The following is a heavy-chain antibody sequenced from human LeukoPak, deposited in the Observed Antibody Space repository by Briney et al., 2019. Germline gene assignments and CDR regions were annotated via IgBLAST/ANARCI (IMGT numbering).Heavy chain of an antibody. CDR1: GDSVSSNSAA. J-gene: IGHJ5*02. Sequence: SQTLSLTCAISGDSVSSNSAAWNWIRQSPSRGLEWLGRTYYRSKWYNDYAVSVKSRITINPDTSKNQFSLQLSSVTPEDTAVYYCASGLEPGIWFGELLLGNWFDPWGQGTLVTVSS. D-gene: IGHD3-10*01. CDR2: TYYRSKWYN. V-gene: IGHV6-1*01. CDR3: ASGLEPGIWFGELLLGNWFDP.